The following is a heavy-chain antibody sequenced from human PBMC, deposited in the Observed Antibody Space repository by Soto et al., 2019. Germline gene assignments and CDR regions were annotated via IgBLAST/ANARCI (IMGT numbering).Heavy chain of an antibody. CDR3: ARTTAVPNTLRSRYFFDY. Sequence: SEPRSLTCSVSGGSFSNKTYYWSWIRQPPGKRLEWIGYVYYSGTTNYNPSLKSRVTISVDLSKNQFSLRLSSVTTADTALYYCARTTAVPNTLRSRYFFDYWGQGTLVTVSS. CDR2: VYYSGTT. D-gene: IGHD4-17*01. CDR1: GGSFSNKTYY. V-gene: IGHV4-61*01. J-gene: IGHJ4*02.